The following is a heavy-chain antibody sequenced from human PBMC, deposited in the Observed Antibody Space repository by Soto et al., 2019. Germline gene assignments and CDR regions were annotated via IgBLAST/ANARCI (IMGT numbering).Heavy chain of an antibody. V-gene: IGHV1-3*01. CDR1: GYTFTNYA. J-gene: IGHJ6*03. CDR3: ARGHLAVVPVASWYFYMDV. Sequence: QVQLVQSGAEVEKPGASVKVSCKASGYTFTNYAVHWVRQAPGQRLEWMGWINAGNGNTRYSQKFQGRVTNPRDTSARTAYMELSSLRSEDTAVYYCARGHLAVVPVASWYFYMDVWGKGTTVTVSS. D-gene: IGHD2-2*01. CDR2: INAGNGNT.